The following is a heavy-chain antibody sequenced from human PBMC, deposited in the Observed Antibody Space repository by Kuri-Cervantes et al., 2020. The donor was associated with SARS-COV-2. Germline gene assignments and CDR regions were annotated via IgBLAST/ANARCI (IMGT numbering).Heavy chain of an antibody. CDR1: GFTVSSNY. Sequence: GGSLRLSCAASGFTVSSNYMSWVRQAPGKGLEWVSVIYSGGSTYYADSVKGRFTISRDNSKNTLYLQMDSLRAEDTAVYYCARELRLSRTDAFDIWGQGTMVTVSS. CDR2: IYSGGST. CDR3: ARELRLSRTDAFDI. D-gene: IGHD5-12*01. V-gene: IGHV3-66*01. J-gene: IGHJ3*02.